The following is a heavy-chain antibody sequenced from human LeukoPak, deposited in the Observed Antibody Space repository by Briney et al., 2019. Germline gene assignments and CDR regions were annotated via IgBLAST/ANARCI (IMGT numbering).Heavy chain of an antibody. J-gene: IGHJ4*02. CDR2: INPIFGTA. V-gene: IGHV1-69*01. CDR1: GCSFSSYA. Sequence: AAVKVSCKASGCSFSSYAISWVRQAPGQGLEWMGGINPIFGTANYAQKFHGRVTITADEATGTASMELSSMRSEDTAVYYCARGQYYDYVWGSYRYNYFDYWGQGTLVTVSS. D-gene: IGHD3-16*02. CDR3: ARGQYYDYVWGSYRYNYFDY.